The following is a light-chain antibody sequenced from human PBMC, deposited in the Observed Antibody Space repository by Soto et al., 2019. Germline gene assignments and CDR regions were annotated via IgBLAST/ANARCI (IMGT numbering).Light chain of an antibody. Sequence: DIQMTQSPSSLSASIGDRVTISCQASQDIGNFLNWYQQKPGKAPYLLIYDASNLDTGVSSRFSGSGSGRDFSFTITSLQPDDVATYFCQQYGSLPSNFGQGTRLDIK. J-gene: IGKJ5*01. V-gene: IGKV1-33*01. CDR3: QQYGSLPSN. CDR2: DAS. CDR1: QDIGNF.